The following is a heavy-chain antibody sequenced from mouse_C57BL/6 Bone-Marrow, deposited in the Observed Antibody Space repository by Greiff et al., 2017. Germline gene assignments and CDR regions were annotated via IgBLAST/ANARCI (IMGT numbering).Heavy chain of an antibody. CDR3: ARRANWDYFDY. CDR1: GFTFSDYY. V-gene: IGHV5-12*01. J-gene: IGHJ2*01. CDR2: ISNGGGST. Sequence: EVMLVESGGGLVQPGGSLKLSCAASGFTFSDYYMYWVRQTPEKRLEWVAYISNGGGSTYYPDTVKGRFTISRDNAKNTLYLQMSRLKSEDTAMYYCARRANWDYFDYWGQGTTLTVSS. D-gene: IGHD4-1*01.